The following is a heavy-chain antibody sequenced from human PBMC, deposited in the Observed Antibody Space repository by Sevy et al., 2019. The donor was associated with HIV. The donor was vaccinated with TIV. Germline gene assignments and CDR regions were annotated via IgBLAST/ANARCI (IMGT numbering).Heavy chain of an antibody. V-gene: IGHV4-34*01. D-gene: IGHD2-8*01. CDR3: ARRKIMVYAIPYIGWFDP. CDR2: INHSGST. CDR1: GWSFSGYY. Sequence: SETLSLTCAVYGWSFSGYYWSWIRQPPGKGLEWIGEINHSGSTNYNPSLKSRVTISVDTSKNQFSLKLSSVTAADTAVYYCARRKIMVYAIPYIGWFDPWGQGTLVTVSS. J-gene: IGHJ5*02.